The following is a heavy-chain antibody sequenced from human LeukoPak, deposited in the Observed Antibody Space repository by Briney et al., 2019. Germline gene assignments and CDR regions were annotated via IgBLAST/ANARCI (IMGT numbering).Heavy chain of an antibody. Sequence: SVKVSCKASGGTFSSYTISWVRQAPGQGPEWMGRIIPILGIANYAQKFQGRVTITADKSTSTAYMELSSLRSEDTAVYYCARGSYSSGWYADYWGQGTLVTVSS. V-gene: IGHV1-69*02. CDR1: GGTFSSYT. D-gene: IGHD6-19*01. J-gene: IGHJ4*02. CDR2: IIPILGIA. CDR3: ARGSYSSGWYADY.